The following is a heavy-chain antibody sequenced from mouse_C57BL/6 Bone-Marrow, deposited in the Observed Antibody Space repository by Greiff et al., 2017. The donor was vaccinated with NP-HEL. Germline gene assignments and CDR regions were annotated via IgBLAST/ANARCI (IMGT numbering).Heavy chain of an antibody. CDR2: IYPGNSDT. CDR3: TSGITTVVADY. V-gene: IGHV1-5*01. CDR1: GYTFTSYW. J-gene: IGHJ2*01. D-gene: IGHD1-1*01. Sequence: EVQLQQSGTVLARPGASVKMSCKTSGYTFTSYWMHWVKQRPGQGLEWIGAIYPGNSDTSYNQQFKGKAKLTAVTSASTAYMELSSLTNEDSAVYYCTSGITTVVADYWGQGTTLTVSS.